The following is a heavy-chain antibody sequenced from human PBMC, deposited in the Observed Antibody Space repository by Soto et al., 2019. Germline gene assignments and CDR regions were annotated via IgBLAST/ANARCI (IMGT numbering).Heavy chain of an antibody. Sequence: LSLTCTVSGGSISSYYWSWVRQAPGKGLEWISYISNSGNTIYVADSMRGRFTISRDNAKNSLFLQMNSLRADDTAVYYCARDIDNRDYYYGLDVWGQGTTVTVSS. CDR2: ISNSGNTI. J-gene: IGHJ6*02. CDR1: GGSISSYY. V-gene: IGHV3-48*03. D-gene: IGHD1-20*01. CDR3: ARDIDNRDYYYGLDV.